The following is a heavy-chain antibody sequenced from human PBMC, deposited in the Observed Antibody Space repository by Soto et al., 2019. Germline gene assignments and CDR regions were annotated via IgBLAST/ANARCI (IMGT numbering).Heavy chain of an antibody. J-gene: IGHJ4*02. Sequence: QVQLVESGGGVVQPGRSLRLSCVASGFTFSSYGMHWVHQAPGKGLEWVAVIWYDGSNKYYVDSVRGRFTISRDNSKNTRYLQMNSLRAEDTAVYYCAREIVVVVAATGGFDYWGQGTLVTVSS. CDR2: IWYDGSNK. CDR3: AREIVVVVAATGGFDY. V-gene: IGHV3-33*01. D-gene: IGHD2-15*01. CDR1: GFTFSSYG.